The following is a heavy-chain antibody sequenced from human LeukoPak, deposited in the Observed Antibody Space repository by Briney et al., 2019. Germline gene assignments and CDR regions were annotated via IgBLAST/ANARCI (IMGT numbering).Heavy chain of an antibody. CDR3: AKRGDCSSASCSTYGIHY. CDR2: ISYDVAKT. J-gene: IGHJ4*02. CDR1: GVTFSSYG. V-gene: IGHV3-30*18. D-gene: IGHD2-2*02. Sequence: PGGSLRLSCAASGVTFSSYGMRWVRQAPGKGLEWVAGISYDVAKTYYVHSFKGRFTISRDNSKNTLYLQMNSLRAEDMAVYYCAKRGDCSSASCSTYGIHYWGQGTLVTVSS.